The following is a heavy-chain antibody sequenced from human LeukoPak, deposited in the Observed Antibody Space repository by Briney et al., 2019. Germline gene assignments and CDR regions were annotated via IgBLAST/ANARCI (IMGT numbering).Heavy chain of an antibody. V-gene: IGHV3-53*04. CDR1: GFTVGNNY. J-gene: IGHJ6*02. CDR2: IYSGGST. Sequence: GGSLRLSCAATGFTVGNNYMSRVRQAPGKGLEWVSVIYSGGSTYYADSVKGRFTISRHNSKNTLYLQMNSLRAEDTAVYYCARVRVAVAGTALYYYGMDVWGQGTTVTVSS. CDR3: ARVRVAVAGTALYYYGMDV. D-gene: IGHD6-19*01.